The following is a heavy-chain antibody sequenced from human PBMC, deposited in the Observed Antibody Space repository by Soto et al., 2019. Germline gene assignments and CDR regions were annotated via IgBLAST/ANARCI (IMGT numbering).Heavy chain of an antibody. CDR2: IWYDGSNK. J-gene: IGHJ3*02. D-gene: IGHD3-10*01. CDR1: GFTFSSYG. V-gene: IGHV3-33*01. CDR3: ARDPDYYGSAYAFDI. Sequence: GGSLRLSCAASGFTFSSYGMHWVRQAPGKGLEWVAVIWYDGSNKYYADSVKGRFTISRDNSKNTLYLQMNSLRAEDTAVYYCARDPDYYGSAYAFDIWGQGTMVTVSS.